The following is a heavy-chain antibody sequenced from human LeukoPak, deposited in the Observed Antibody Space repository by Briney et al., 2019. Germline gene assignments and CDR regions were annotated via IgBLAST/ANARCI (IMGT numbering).Heavy chain of an antibody. CDR2: IYYNGNT. D-gene: IGHD1-26*01. V-gene: IGHV4-59*01. CDR3: ARGRSNYYGMDV. Sequence: SETLSLTCSVSDGSINGYYWNWIRRPPGKGLEWIGYIYYNGNTNYSPSLKSRVTMSVDTSKNLFSLKVSSVTAADTAVYYCARGRSNYYGMDVWGQGTTVTVSS. CDR1: DGSINGYY. J-gene: IGHJ6*02.